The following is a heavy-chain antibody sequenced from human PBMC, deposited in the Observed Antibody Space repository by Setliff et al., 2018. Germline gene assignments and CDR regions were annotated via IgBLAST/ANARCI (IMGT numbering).Heavy chain of an antibody. CDR2: ISHSGST. V-gene: IGHV4-38-2*02. CDR3: AGGRRYDYGWDFDH. CDR1: GYSISSGHY. D-gene: IGHD4-17*01. J-gene: IGHJ4*02. Sequence: PSETLSLTCTVSGYSISSGHYWGWIRQPPGKGLEWIGSISHSGSTYYNPSLRSRVTISLDTSKNQFSPKLTSVTAADTAVYYCAGGRRYDYGWDFDHWGQGTLVTVSS.